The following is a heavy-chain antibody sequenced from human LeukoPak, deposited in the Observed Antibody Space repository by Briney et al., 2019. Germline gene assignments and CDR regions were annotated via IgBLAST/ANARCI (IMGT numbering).Heavy chain of an antibody. Sequence: GGSLRLSCAASGFTFSSYGMHWVRQAPGKGLEWVAVISYDGSNKYYADSVKGRFTISRDNSKNTLYLQMNSLRAEDTAVYYCAKDTGLRWGAFDIWGQGTMVTVSS. CDR3: AKDTGLRWGAFDI. CDR1: GFTFSSYG. J-gene: IGHJ3*02. D-gene: IGHD4-23*01. CDR2: ISYDGSNK. V-gene: IGHV3-30*18.